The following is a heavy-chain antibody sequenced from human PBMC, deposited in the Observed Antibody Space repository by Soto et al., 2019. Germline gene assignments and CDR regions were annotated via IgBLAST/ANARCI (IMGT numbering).Heavy chain of an antibody. CDR3: SRGVPWPHGSDYFDY. CDR2: IIPIFGTA. D-gene: IGHD3-10*01. V-gene: IGHV1-69*01. CDR1: GGTFSSYA. J-gene: IGHJ4*02. Sequence: QVQLVQSGAEVKKPGFSVKVSCKASGGTFSSYAISWVRPAPGQGLEWMGGIIPIFGTANYAQKFQGRVTITADESTSTAYMELSSLRSEDTAVYYCSRGVPWPHGSDYFDYWGQGTLVTVSS.